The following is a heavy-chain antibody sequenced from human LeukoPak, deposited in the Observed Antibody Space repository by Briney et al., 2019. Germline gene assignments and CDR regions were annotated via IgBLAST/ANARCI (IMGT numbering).Heavy chain of an antibody. CDR2: ISSSGSTI. J-gene: IGHJ6*02. CDR1: GFTFSSYE. V-gene: IGHV3-48*03. D-gene: IGHD3-9*01. Sequence: PGGSLRLSCAASGFTFSSYEMNWVRQAPGKGLEWVSYISSSGSTIYYADSVKDRFTISRDNAKNSLYLQMNSLRAEDTAVYYCARRTYDILTGRLNYGMDVWGQGTTVTVSS. CDR3: ARRTYDILTGRLNYGMDV.